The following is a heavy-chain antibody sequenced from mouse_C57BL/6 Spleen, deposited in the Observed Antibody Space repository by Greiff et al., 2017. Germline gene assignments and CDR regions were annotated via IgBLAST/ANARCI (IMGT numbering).Heavy chain of an antibody. V-gene: IGHV5-4*01. D-gene: IGHD2-3*01. Sequence: EVNVVESGGGLVKPGGSLKLSCAASGFTFTSYAMSWVRQTPEKRLEWVATISDGGSYTYYPDNVKGRFTISRDNAKNNLYLQMSHLKSEDTAMYYCARDSDGYYLYAMDYWGQGTSVTVSS. J-gene: IGHJ4*01. CDR1: GFTFTSYA. CDR2: ISDGGSYT. CDR3: ARDSDGYYLYAMDY.